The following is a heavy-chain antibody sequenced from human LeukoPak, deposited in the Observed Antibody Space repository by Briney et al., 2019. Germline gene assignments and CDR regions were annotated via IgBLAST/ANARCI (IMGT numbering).Heavy chain of an antibody. J-gene: IGHJ4*02. CDR2: IYYSGSA. D-gene: IGHD3-10*01. V-gene: IGHV4-59*08. CDR3: ARHIGRVLPFDY. Sequence: SETLSLTCTVSGDSISRYYWSWIRQPPGKGPEWIVHIYYSGSANYNPSLKSRVTISIDTSKNQFPLKLSSVTAADTAMYSCARHIGRVLPFDYWGQGTLVTVSS. CDR1: GDSISRYY.